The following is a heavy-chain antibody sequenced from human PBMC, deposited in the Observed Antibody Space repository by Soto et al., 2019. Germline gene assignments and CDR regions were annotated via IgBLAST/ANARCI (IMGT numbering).Heavy chain of an antibody. CDR1: GITYSTYA. V-gene: IGHV1-3*01. CDR2: INAGEGYT. Sequence: QVHFVHSGAEVKKPGATVRVSCKASGITYSTYAIHWVRQAPGQGLELMGWINAGEGYTRYSQDFQGRVTLSTVTSASTTYLDLSNLTFEDTGVYYCARAISGSVTWGQGTQVTVSS. J-gene: IGHJ5*02. CDR3: ARAISGSVT. D-gene: IGHD6-25*01.